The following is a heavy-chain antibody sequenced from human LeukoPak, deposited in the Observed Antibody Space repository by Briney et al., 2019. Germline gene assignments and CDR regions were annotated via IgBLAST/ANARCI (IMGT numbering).Heavy chain of an antibody. D-gene: IGHD3-3*01. Sequence: PSETLSLTCAVYGGSFSGYYWSWIRQPPGKGLEWIGEINHSGSTNYNPSLKSRVTISVDTSKNQFSLKLSSVTAADTAVYYCARGRSWSWSGYYIYWGQGTLVTVSS. V-gene: IGHV4-34*01. CDR3: ARGRSWSWSGYYIY. CDR1: GGSFSGYY. CDR2: INHSGST. J-gene: IGHJ4*02.